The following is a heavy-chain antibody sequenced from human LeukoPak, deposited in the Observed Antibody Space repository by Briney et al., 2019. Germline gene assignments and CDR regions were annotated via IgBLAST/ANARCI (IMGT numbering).Heavy chain of an antibody. J-gene: IGHJ4*02. D-gene: IGHD3-22*01. CDR3: AKGVGGPTYYYDSSGYYYDY. CDR1: GFTFSSYA. Sequence: GGSLRLSCAASGFTFSSYAMSWVRQAPGKGLEWVSAISGSGGSTYYADSVKGRFTISRDNSKNTLYLQMNSLRAEDTAVYYCAKGVGGPTYYYDSSGYYYDYWGQGPLVTVSS. V-gene: IGHV3-23*01. CDR2: ISGSGGST.